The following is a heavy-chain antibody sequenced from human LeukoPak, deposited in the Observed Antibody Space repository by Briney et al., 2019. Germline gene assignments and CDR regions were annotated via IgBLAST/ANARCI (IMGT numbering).Heavy chain of an antibody. CDR3: ARMGCGSNPNYFDY. CDR2: IDWDTDK. CDR1: EFSLTTSGVC. J-gene: IGHJ4*02. Sequence: SGPTLVNPTQTLTLTCTFSEFSLTTSGVCVNWLRQPPGKALEWLARIDWDTDKYYSTPLKTRLTISKDTSKNQVVLTMTNMDPVDTASYFCARMGCGSNPNYFDYWGQGILVTVSS. D-gene: IGHD1-26*01. V-gene: IGHV2-70*11.